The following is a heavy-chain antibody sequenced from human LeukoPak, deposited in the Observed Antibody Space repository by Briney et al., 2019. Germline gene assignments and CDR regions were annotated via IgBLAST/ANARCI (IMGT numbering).Heavy chain of an antibody. D-gene: IGHD6-25*01. V-gene: IGHV3-72*01. J-gene: IGHJ5*02. CDR2: ARNKANSYTT. Sequence: GSLRLSCAASGFTFSDHYMDWVRQAPGKGLEWVGRARNKANSYTTEYAASVKGRFTISRDESKNSLYLQMNSLRVEDTALYYCARGFRSSGDLWGQGTLVTVSS. CDR3: ARGFRSSGDL. CDR1: GFTFSDHY.